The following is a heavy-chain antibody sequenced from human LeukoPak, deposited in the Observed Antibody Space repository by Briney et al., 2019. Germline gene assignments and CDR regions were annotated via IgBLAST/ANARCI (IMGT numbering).Heavy chain of an antibody. D-gene: IGHD3-10*01. V-gene: IGHV3-11*04. Sequence: GGSLRLSCVASGFTLSDYYMSWIRQPPGKVLEWISFIRSSGSTKYYADSVKGRFTISRDTTQNSLFLQMNSLRAEDTALYYCARERTPKHYYGSGTYDRYFDHWGQGTLVTVSS. CDR2: IRSSGSTK. J-gene: IGHJ4*02. CDR1: GFTLSDYY. CDR3: ARERTPKHYYGSGTYDRYFDH.